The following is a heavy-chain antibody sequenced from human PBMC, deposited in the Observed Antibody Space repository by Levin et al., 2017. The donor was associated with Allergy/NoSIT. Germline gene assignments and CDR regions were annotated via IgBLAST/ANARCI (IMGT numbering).Heavy chain of an antibody. CDR2: MSGSSSTI. V-gene: IGHV3-11*01. D-gene: IGHD2-21*02. CDR1: GFTFSDYY. CDR3: ARGSQITVTAGLDY. Sequence: GGSLRLSCAASGFTFSDYYMSWVRQAPGKGLEWVSYMSGSSSTIYYADSVKGRFTISRDNAKNSLYLQMNSLRAEDTAVYYCARGSQITVTAGLDYWGQGTLVTVSS. J-gene: IGHJ4*02.